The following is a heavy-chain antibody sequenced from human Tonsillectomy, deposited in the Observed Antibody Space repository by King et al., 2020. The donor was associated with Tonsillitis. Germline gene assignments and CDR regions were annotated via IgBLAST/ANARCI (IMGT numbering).Heavy chain of an antibody. CDR3: ARDLYSAFDI. Sequence: VQLVESGGGVVQPGRSLRLSCAASGFTFSRYAMDWVRQAPGKGLEWVAVISYYGSNKYYADSVKGRFTISRDNSKNTRYLQMNSLRAEDTAVYYCARDLYSAFDIWGQGTKVTVSS. V-gene: IGHV3-30-3*01. J-gene: IGHJ3*02. CDR1: GFTFSRYA. CDR2: ISYYGSNK. D-gene: IGHD1-26*01.